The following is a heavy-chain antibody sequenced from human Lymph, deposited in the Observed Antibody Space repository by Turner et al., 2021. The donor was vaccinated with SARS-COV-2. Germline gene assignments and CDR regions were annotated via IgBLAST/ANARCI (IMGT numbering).Heavy chain of an antibody. D-gene: IGHD2-15*01. CDR2: INPSGDST. J-gene: IGHJ4*02. CDR3: ARVGPGGFDY. V-gene: IGHV1-46*01. CDR1: GYTFTSYY. Sequence: QVQLVQSGAEVKKPGASVKVSCKASGYTFTSYYMHWVRQAPGQGLEWMGIINPSGDSTSYAQKFQGRVTMTRDTSTSTVYMERSSLRSEDTAVYYCARVGPGGFDYWGQGTPVTVSS.